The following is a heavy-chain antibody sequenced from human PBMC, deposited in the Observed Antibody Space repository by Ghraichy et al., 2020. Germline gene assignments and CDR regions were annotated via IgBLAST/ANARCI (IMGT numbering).Heavy chain of an antibody. V-gene: IGHV3-74*01. Sequence: GGSLRLSCAASGFTFSSYLMHWVRQVPGKGLVWVSRIERDGSSASYADSAKGRFTISRDNAKQTLHLQMNSLRAEDTAVYYCVRDRDGYNFWGQGTLVTVSS. D-gene: IGHD5-24*01. J-gene: IGHJ4*02. CDR3: VRDRDGYNF. CDR2: IERDGSSA. CDR1: GFTFSSYL.